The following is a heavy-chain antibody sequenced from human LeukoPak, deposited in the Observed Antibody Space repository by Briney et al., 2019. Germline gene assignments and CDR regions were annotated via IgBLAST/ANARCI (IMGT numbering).Heavy chain of an antibody. Sequence: SETLSLSCTVSGGSISSYYWSWIRLPPGKGLEWIGYLSKSGNTNYSPSLKSRVTIFGDTSKNQFFLKLRSVTAADTAVYYCGRPTYDSSGYHGAFDIWGQGTMVTVSS. CDR2: LSKSGNT. CDR1: GGSISSYY. CDR3: GRPTYDSSGYHGAFDI. J-gene: IGHJ3*02. D-gene: IGHD3-22*01. V-gene: IGHV4-59*08.